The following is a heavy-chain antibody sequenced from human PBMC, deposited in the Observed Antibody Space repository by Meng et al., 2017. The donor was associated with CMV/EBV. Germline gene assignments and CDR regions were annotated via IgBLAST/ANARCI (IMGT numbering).Heavy chain of an antibody. CDR3: ARESTGDWFDP. D-gene: IGHD7-27*01. J-gene: IGHJ5*02. V-gene: IGHV3-21*01. CDR2: ISSSSSYI. CDR1: GFTFSSSS. Sequence: VQLGESGGGLFKPGGSLRLSCAASGFTFSSSSMNWGRQAPGKGLEWVSSISSSSSYIYYADSVKGRFTISRDNAKNSLYLQMNSLRAEDTAVYYCARESTGDWFDPWGQGTLVTVSS.